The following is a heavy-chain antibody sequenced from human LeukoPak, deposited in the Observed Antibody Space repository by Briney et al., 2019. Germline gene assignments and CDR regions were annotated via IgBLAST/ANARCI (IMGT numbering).Heavy chain of an antibody. D-gene: IGHD5-12*01. Sequence: PSETLSLTCAVYGGSFSGYYWSWIRQPPGKGLEWIGEINHSGSTNYNPSLKSRVTISVDTSKNQFSLKLSSVTAADTAVYYCARESSSVATIPPGRYVFDIWGQGTMVTVSS. J-gene: IGHJ3*02. CDR3: ARESSSVATIPPGRYVFDI. CDR1: GGSFSGYY. CDR2: INHSGST. V-gene: IGHV4-34*01.